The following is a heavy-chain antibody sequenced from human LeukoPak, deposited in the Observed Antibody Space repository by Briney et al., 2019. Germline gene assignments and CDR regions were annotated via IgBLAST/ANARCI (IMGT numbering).Heavy chain of an antibody. J-gene: IGHJ4*02. D-gene: IGHD1-26*01. Sequence: PGGSLRLSCAASGFTVSSNYMSWVHQAPGKGLEWVSVIYSGGSTYYADSVKGRFTISRDNSKNTLYLQMNSLRGEDTGVYYCARDVGATSDYWGQGTLVTVSS. CDR3: ARDVGATSDY. CDR1: GFTVSSNY. CDR2: IYSGGST. V-gene: IGHV3-66*01.